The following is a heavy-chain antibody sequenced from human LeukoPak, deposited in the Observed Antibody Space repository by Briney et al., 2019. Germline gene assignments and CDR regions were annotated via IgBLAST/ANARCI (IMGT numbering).Heavy chain of an antibody. Sequence: GRSLTPACAASGFSFRSHSMHWVRQAPGKGLDWMAVISYDGNKKYYADSVKGRFTISRDNSKNMLYLELNSLTSEDTGIYFCARAGYASAWFRNCDLWGPRPLGTVSS. V-gene: IGHV3-30-3*01. CDR3: ARAGYASAWFRNCDL. CDR2: ISYDGNKK. CDR1: GFSFRSHS. D-gene: IGHD6-19*01. J-gene: IGHJ5*02.